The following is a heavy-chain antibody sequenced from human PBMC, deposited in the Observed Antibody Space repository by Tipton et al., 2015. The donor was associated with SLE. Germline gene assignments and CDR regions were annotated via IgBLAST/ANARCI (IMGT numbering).Heavy chain of an antibody. CDR2: HYYTGST. CDR3: AGVPSPSTGWFDP. Sequence: TLSLTCTVSGGSITRRTCYWVLFRPSPGKGLECVGSHYYTGSTYSNPSLRSRVTRSVDTSKNQFSLKLISVTAADTAVYYCAGVPSPSTGWFDPWGQGTLVTVSS. V-gene: IGHV4-39*07. D-gene: IGHD4-17*01. CDR1: GGSITRRTCY. J-gene: IGHJ5*02.